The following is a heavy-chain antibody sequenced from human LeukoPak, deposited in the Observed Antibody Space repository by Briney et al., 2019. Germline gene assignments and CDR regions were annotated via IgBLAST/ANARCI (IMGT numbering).Heavy chain of an antibody. CDR3: ARDGSTWYTGWFDP. D-gene: IGHD6-13*01. CDR1: GYIFSGYA. J-gene: IGHJ5*02. Sequence: ASVKVSCKASGYIFSGYAMNWVRQARGQGLEWMGWINTNTGNPTYAQGFTGRFVFSLDTSVSTAYLEISSLKAEDTAVYYCARDGSTWYTGWFDPWGQGTLVTVSS. V-gene: IGHV7-4-1*02. CDR2: INTNTGNP.